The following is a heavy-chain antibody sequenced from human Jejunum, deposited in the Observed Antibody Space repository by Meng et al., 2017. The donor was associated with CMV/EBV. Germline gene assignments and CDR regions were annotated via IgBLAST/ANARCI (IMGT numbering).Heavy chain of an antibody. CDR1: GFNFDDYA. CDR2: VSWNSGTL. CDR3: TKDMYGDGNVFDM. J-gene: IGHJ3*02. V-gene: IGHV3-9*01. Sequence: ASGFNFDDYAMNWVRQVPGKGLEWVSGVSWNSGTLTYADSVKGRFIISRDNTKKFLYLQMNSLRVEDTALYFCTKDMYGDGNVFDMWGLGTMVTVSS. D-gene: IGHD4-17*01.